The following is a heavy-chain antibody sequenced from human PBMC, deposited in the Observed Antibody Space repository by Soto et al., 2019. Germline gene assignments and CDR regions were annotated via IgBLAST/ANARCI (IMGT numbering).Heavy chain of an antibody. CDR2: IYYSGST. V-gene: IGHV4-30-4*01. Sequence: QVQLQESGPGLVRPSQTLSLTCTVSGDSISSGDYYWSWIRQSPGKGLEWIGYIYYSGSTYYNPSLKSRVTTSIATTNNQFSLKLSSVTAADTAVYYCDRDFLRYYSFDYWGQGTMVTVSS. J-gene: IGHJ4*02. CDR3: DRDFLRYYSFDY. D-gene: IGHD3-9*01. CDR1: GDSISSGDYY.